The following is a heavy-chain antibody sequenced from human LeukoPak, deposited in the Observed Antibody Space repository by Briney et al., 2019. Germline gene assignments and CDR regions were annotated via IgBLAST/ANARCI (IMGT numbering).Heavy chain of an antibody. CDR2: ISSSSSYI. Sequence: GGSLRLSCAASGFTFSSYSMNWVRQAPGKGLEWVSSISSSSSYIYYADSVKGRFTTSRDNAKNSLYLQMNSLRAEDTAVYYCARDREGRRPLYYLDYWGQGTLVTVSS. CDR1: GFTFSSYS. D-gene: IGHD1-1*01. J-gene: IGHJ4*02. CDR3: ARDREGRRPLYYLDY. V-gene: IGHV3-21*01.